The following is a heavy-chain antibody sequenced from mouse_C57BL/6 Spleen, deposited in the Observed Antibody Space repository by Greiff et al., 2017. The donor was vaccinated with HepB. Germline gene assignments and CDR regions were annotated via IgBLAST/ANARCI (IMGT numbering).Heavy chain of an antibody. CDR1: GYTFTDYN. Sequence: EVKLMESGPELVKPGASVKMSCKASGYTFTDYNMHWVKQSHGKSLEWIGYINPNNGGTSYNQKFKGKATLTVNKSSSTAYMELRSLTSEDSAVYYCARSDSYWGYYAMDYWGQGTSVTVSS. CDR2: INPNNGGT. CDR3: ARSDSYWGYYAMDY. V-gene: IGHV1-22*01. J-gene: IGHJ4*01. D-gene: IGHD2-10*01.